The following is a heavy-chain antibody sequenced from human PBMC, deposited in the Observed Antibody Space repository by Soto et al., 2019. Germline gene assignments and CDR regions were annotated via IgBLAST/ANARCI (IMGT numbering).Heavy chain of an antibody. J-gene: IGHJ5*02. CDR2: IYSGGAT. CDR3: AKLGPYGSESYSFRYNWIDP. CDR1: GFSVSSSH. Sequence: EVQLVDSGGGLIQPGGSLRLSCAAFGFSVSSSHIIWVRQAPGKGLGWVSVIYSGGATYYAVSVKGRFTISRDRSKNTVYLQMDGLRTEDTAVYHCAKLGPYGSESYSFRYNWIDPWGQGTLVTVSS. V-gene: IGHV3-53*01. D-gene: IGHD3-10*01.